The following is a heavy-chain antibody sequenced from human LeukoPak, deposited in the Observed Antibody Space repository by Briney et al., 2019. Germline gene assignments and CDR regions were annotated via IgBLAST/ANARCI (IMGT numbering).Heavy chain of an antibody. CDR3: ARKGDV. V-gene: IGHV4-61*02. CDR2: IYASGST. J-gene: IGHJ6*04. Sequence: PSQILSLTCTVSGGSISSGSYYWSWLRQPAGKGLEWIGRIYASGSTDYNPSLKSRVTISLDTSKNQFSLKLNSVTAADTAVYYCARKGDVWGKGTTVTVSS. CDR1: GGSISSGSYY.